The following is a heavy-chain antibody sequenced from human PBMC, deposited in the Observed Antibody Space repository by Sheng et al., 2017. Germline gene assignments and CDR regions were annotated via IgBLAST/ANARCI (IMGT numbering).Heavy chain of an antibody. D-gene: IGHD3-3*01. Sequence: QVQLVQSGAEVKKPGSSVKVSCKASGGTFSSYAISWVRQAPGQGLEWMGGIIPILGIANYAQKFQGRVTITADKSTSTAYMELSSLRSEDTAVYYCAREGLGYDFWSGYPLGWFDPWGQGTLVTVSS. CDR1: GGTFSSYA. CDR3: AREGLGYDFWSGYPLGWFDP. V-gene: IGHV1-69*04. J-gene: IGHJ5*02. CDR2: IIPILGIA.